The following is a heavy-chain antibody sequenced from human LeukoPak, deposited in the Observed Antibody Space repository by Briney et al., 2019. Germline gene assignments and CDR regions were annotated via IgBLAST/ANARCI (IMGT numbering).Heavy chain of an antibody. Sequence: GGSLRLSCVVSGFTVSSNYMSWVRQAPGKGLEWVSVIYSGGSTYYADSVKGRFTISRDNSKNTLYLQMNSLRAGDTAVYYCARDPLYGEPDDYWGQGTLVTVSS. CDR2: IYSGGST. J-gene: IGHJ4*02. V-gene: IGHV3-53*01. D-gene: IGHD4-17*01. CDR1: GFTVSSNY. CDR3: ARDPLYGEPDDY.